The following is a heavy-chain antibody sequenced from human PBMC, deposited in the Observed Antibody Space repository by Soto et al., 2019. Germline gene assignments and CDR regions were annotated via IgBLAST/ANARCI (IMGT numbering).Heavy chain of an antibody. CDR2: IHSDGSST. D-gene: IGHD1-26*01. CDR1: GFTFSYYW. CDR3: ARGDRGAFDL. V-gene: IGHV3-74*01. J-gene: IGHJ3*01. Sequence: EVQLVESGGGLVQPGESLRLSCAASGFTFSYYWMHWVRQAPGKGLVWVSRIHSDGSSTTYADSVKGRFTISRDNARNTLYLQMNSLSAEATAVYYFARGDRGAFDLWGQGTVVTVSS.